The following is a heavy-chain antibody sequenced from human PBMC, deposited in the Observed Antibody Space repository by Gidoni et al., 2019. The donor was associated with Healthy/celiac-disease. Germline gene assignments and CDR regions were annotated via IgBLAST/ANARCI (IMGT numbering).Heavy chain of an antibody. J-gene: IGHJ3*02. Sequence: QVQLVESGGGVVQPGRSLRLSCAASGFTFSSYGMHWVRQAPGKGLEWVAVIWYDGSNKYYADSVKGRFTISRDNSKNTLYLQRNSLRDEDTAVYYCARDGRRYDAFDIWGQGTMVTVSS. CDR2: IWYDGSNK. V-gene: IGHV3-33*01. CDR3: ARDGRRYDAFDI. CDR1: GFTFSSYG.